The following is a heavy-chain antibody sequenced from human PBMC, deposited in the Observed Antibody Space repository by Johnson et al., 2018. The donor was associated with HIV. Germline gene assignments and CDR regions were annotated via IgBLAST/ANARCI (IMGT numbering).Heavy chain of an antibody. CDR3: ARDLAYSGYEGAFDI. D-gene: IGHD5-12*01. V-gene: IGHV3-30-3*01. CDR2: ISYDGSNK. CDR1: GFTFSSYA. J-gene: IGHJ3*02. Sequence: QVQLVESGGGLVQPGGSLRLFCAVSGFTFSSYAMHWVRQAPGKGLEWVAVISYDGSNKYYADSVKGRFTISRDNSKNTLYLQMNSLRSEDTAVYYCARDLAYSGYEGAFDIWGQGTMVTVSS.